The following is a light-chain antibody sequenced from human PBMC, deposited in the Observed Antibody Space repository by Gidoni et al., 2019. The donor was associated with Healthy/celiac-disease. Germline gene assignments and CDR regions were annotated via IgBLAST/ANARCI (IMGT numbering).Light chain of an antibody. Sequence: IVMTQSPDSLAVSLGERATINCKSSQSVLYSSNNKNYLAWYQQKPGQPPKLLIYWASTRESGVPDRFSGSGSGKDFTITISSLQAEDVAVYYCQQYYSTPITFGQGTRLEIK. V-gene: IGKV4-1*01. CDR2: WAS. J-gene: IGKJ5*01. CDR3: QQYYSTPIT. CDR1: QSVLYSSNNKNY.